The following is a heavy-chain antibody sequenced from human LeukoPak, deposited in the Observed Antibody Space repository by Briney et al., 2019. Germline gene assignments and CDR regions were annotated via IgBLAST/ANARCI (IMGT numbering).Heavy chain of an antibody. D-gene: IGHD3-16*01. Sequence: SETLSLTCTVSDDSISDYYRGWIRQSPGKGLEWIGYFYNSGRSTYNPSLKSRVTISADTSKNHFSLKLNSVTTADTAVYYCTRGAGWLIDYRGQGILVTVSS. V-gene: IGHV4-59*01. CDR2: FYNSGRS. J-gene: IGHJ4*02. CDR1: DDSISDYY. CDR3: TRGAGWLIDY.